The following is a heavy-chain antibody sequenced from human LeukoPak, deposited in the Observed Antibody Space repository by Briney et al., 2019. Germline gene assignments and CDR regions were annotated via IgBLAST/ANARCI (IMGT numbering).Heavy chain of an antibody. V-gene: IGHV4-4*07. CDR2: IYTSGST. J-gene: IGHJ4*02. CDR1: GGSISSYY. Sequence: SETLSLTCTVSGGSISSYYWSWIRQPAGKGLEWIGRIYTSGSTNYNPSLKSRVTMSVDTSKNQFSLKLSSVTAADTAVYYCARESGSYYGLHYYFDYWGQGTLVTVSS. CDR3: ARESGSYYGLHYYFDY. D-gene: IGHD1-26*01.